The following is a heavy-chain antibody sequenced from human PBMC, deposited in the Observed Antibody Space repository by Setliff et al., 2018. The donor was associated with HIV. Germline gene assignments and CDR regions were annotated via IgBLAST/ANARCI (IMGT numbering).Heavy chain of an antibody. D-gene: IGHD6-19*01. V-gene: IGHV4-59*08. CDR2: IYYSGST. CDR3: ARSSLAGQFDY. CDR1: GGSISSHY. Sequence: PSETLSLTCTVSGGSISSHYWSWIRQPPGKGLEWIGGIYYSGSTNYNPSLKSRVTLSLDTSKNQFSLNLSSVTASDTAVYYCARSSLAGQFDYWGQGTLVTVSS. J-gene: IGHJ4*02.